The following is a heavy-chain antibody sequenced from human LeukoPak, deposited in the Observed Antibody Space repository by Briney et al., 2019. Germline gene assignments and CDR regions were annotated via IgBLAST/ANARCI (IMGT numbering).Heavy chain of an antibody. CDR3: ARIAAKTVDY. Sequence: SETLSLTCTVSGGSISSYYWSWMRQPPGKGLEWIGYIYYSGSTNYNPSLKSRVTISVDTSKNQFSLKLSSVTAADTAVYYCARIAAKTVDYWGQGILVTVSS. V-gene: IGHV4-59*01. CDR1: GGSISSYY. CDR2: IYYSGST. D-gene: IGHD2-15*01. J-gene: IGHJ4*02.